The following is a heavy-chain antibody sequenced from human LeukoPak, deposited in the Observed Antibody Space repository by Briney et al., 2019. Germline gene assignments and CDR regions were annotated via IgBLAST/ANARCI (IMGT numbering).Heavy chain of an antibody. D-gene: IGHD2-15*01. CDR2: INHSGST. J-gene: IGHJ4*02. Sequence: SETLSLTCAVYGGSFSGYYWSWIRQPPGKGLEWIGEINHSGSTNYNPSLKSRVTISVDTSKNQFSLKLSSVTAADTAVYYCARVVPTYCSGGSCYYGLFDYRGQGTLVTVSS. CDR3: ARVVPTYCSGGSCYYGLFDY. V-gene: IGHV4-34*01. CDR1: GGSFSGYY.